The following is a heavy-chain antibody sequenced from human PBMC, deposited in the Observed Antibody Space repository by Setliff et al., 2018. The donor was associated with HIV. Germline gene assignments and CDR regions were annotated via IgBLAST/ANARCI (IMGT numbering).Heavy chain of an antibody. CDR1: GGSISSRTSY. CDR3: ARRGKWLVRVGSWFDP. Sequence: SETLSLTCNVSGGSISSRTSYWGWIRQPPGKGLEWIGTVHHSGSTYYNPFLKSRVTMSVDTSKNQFSLKLSSVTAADTAVYYCARRGKWLVRVGSWFDPWGQGTLVTVSS. J-gene: IGHJ5*02. D-gene: IGHD6-19*01. CDR2: VHHSGST. V-gene: IGHV4-39*01.